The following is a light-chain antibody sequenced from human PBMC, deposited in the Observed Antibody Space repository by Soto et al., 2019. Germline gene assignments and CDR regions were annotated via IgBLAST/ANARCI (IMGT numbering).Light chain of an antibody. J-gene: IGLJ2*01. Sequence: QSVMTQPPSVSAAPGQRVSISCTGTRSNIGNNYVYWYQQLPGTAPKLLIYDNDKRPSGIPDRFSGSKSGTSATLDITGLQTGDEADYHCGTWDGSLGGVVFGGGTKLTVL. CDR2: DND. CDR1: RSNIGNNY. CDR3: GTWDGSLGGVV. V-gene: IGLV1-51*01.